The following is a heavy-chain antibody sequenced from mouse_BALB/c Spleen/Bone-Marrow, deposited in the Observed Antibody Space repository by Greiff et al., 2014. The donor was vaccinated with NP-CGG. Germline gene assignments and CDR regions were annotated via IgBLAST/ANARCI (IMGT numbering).Heavy chain of an antibody. D-gene: IGHD2-4*01. CDR1: GYAFTDRW. V-gene: IGHV1-69*01. J-gene: IGHJ4*01. CDR3: ARGGDDFSFDY. Sequence: QVQLQQSGTELVMPGASVKMSCKASGYAFTDRWIHWVQQRPGQGLEWIGAIDTSDSYTNYNQKFKGKATLTVDESSSTAYIHLSSLTSEDSAVYYCARGGDDFSFDYWGQRTSVTVSS. CDR2: IDTSDSYT.